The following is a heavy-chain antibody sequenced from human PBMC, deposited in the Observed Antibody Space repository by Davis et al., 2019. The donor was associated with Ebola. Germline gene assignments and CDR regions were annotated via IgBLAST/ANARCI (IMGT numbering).Heavy chain of an antibody. CDR1: GFNLRNYG. V-gene: IGHV3-33*06. D-gene: IGHD6-13*01. CDR3: AKDSSPYYYYGLDV. J-gene: IGHJ6*02. CDR2: IWYDGSNK. Sequence: GESLKISCEVSGFNLRNYGMHWVRQTPGKGLEWVAVIWYDGSNKNYGDSVKGRFTISRDDSKNTVYLEMTSRRVEDTAVYDCAKDSSPYYYYGLDVWGQGTTVTVSS.